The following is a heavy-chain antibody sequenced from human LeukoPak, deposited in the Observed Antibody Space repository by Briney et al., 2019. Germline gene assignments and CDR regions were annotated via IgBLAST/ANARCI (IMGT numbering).Heavy chain of an antibody. Sequence: SETLSLTCTVSGGSISSSSYYWGWIRPPPGKGLEWIGSIYYSGSTYYNPSLKSRVTISVDTSNNQFSLKLSSVTAADTAVYYCARFDSSGWYYFDYWGQGTLVTVSS. D-gene: IGHD6-19*01. J-gene: IGHJ4*02. CDR3: ARFDSSGWYYFDY. CDR2: IYYSGST. CDR1: GGSISSSSYY. V-gene: IGHV4-39*01.